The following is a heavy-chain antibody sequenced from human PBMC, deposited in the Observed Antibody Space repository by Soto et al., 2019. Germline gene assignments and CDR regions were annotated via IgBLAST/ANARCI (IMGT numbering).Heavy chain of an antibody. D-gene: IGHD3-10*01. Sequence: SETLSLTCPVSGGSISSSSYYWGWIRQPPGKGLEWIGYIYYSGSTYYNPSLKSRVTISVDTSKNQFSLKLSSVTAADTAVYYCARVFGFGGMDVWGQGTTVTVSS. CDR2: IYYSGST. CDR1: GGSISSSSYY. V-gene: IGHV4-31*03. J-gene: IGHJ6*02. CDR3: ARVFGFGGMDV.